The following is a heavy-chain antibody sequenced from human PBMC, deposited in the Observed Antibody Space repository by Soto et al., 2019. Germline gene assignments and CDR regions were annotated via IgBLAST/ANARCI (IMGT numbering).Heavy chain of an antibody. J-gene: IGHJ6*02. CDR2: MYNTGST. Sequence: VQLQESGPGLVKPSETLSLTCTVSGGSISGYYWSWIRQPPGKGLEWIGYMYNTGSTVYNPSFKSRVTISVDTSKNQFSLKLNSVTAADTAVYYCARDLWGYCGTDCYPLDVWGQGTTVTVSS. CDR3: ARDLWGYCGTDCYPLDV. D-gene: IGHD2-21*02. V-gene: IGHV4-59*01. CDR1: GGSISGYY.